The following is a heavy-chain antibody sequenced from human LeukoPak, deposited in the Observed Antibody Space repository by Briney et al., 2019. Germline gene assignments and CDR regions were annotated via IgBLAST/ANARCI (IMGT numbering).Heavy chain of an antibody. D-gene: IGHD3-10*01. CDR3: AKARGYYGSGSYYKDFFYFYMDV. Sequence: SETLSLTCAVYGGSFSGYYWTWIRQPPGKGLEWIGEINYSGSTKYNPSLKSRVTISVDTSKNQFSLKLNSVTAADTAVYYCAKARGYYGSGSYYKDFFYFYMDVWGKGTTVTISS. CDR2: INYSGST. CDR1: GGSFSGYY. V-gene: IGHV4-34*01. J-gene: IGHJ6*03.